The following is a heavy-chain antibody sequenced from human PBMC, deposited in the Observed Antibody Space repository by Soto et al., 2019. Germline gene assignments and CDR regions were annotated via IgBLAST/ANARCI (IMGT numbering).Heavy chain of an antibody. CDR2: ISAYNGNT. CDR1: GYTFTSYG. Sequence: ASVKVSCKASGYTFTSYGISWVLQAPGQGLEWMGWISAYNGNTNYAQKLQGRVTMTTDTSTSTAYMELRSLRSDDTAVYYCARVGITIFGVVYGTDYWGQRTLVTVSS. J-gene: IGHJ4*02. V-gene: IGHV1-18*01. CDR3: ARVGITIFGVVYGTDY. D-gene: IGHD3-3*01.